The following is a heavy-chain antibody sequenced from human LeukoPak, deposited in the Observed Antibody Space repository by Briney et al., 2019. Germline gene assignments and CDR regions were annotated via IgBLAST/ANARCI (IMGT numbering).Heavy chain of an antibody. J-gene: IGHJ4*02. CDR3: ARAVGVTMKFDY. CDR2: IYSGGST. Sequence: GGSLRLSCAASGFTVSSNYMSWVRQAPGKGLEWVSVIYSGGSTYYADSVKGRFTISRDNSKNTLYLQMNSLRAEDTAVCYCARAVGVTMKFDYWGQGTLVTVSS. CDR1: GFTVSSNY. V-gene: IGHV3-53*01. D-gene: IGHD1-26*01.